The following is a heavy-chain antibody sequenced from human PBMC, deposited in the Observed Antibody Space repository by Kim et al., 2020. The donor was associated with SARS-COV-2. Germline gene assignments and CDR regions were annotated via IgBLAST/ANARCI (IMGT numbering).Heavy chain of an antibody. D-gene: IGHD5-18*01. CDR1: GFTFDDYA. J-gene: IGHJ6*01. CDR3: AKERGYSYGYLSAYGMDV. CDR2: ISWNSGSI. Sequence: GGSLRLSCAASGFTFDDYAMHWVRQAPGKGLEWVSGISWNSGSIGYADSVKGRFTISRDNAKNSLYLQMNSRRAEDTALYYCAKERGYSYGYLSAYGMDV. V-gene: IGHV3-9*01.